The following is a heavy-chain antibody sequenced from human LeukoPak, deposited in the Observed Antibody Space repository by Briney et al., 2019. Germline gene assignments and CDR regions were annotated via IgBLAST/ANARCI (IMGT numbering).Heavy chain of an antibody. Sequence: PSQTLSLTCTVSGGSISSGSYYWGWIRQPAGKGLEWIARIYTSGSTNYNPSLQSRFTISVDTSKNQFSMKLSSVTAADTAVYYCARRQRATYSSSWYCDYWGQGTLGIVSS. V-gene: IGHV4-61*02. CDR2: IYTSGST. CDR1: GGSISSGSYY. D-gene: IGHD6-13*01. CDR3: ARRQRATYSSSWYCDY. J-gene: IGHJ4*02.